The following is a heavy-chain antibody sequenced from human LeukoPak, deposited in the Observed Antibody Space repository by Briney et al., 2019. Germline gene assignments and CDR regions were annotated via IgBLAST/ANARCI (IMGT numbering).Heavy chain of an antibody. D-gene: IGHD6-6*01. Sequence: SETLSLTCAVYGGSFSGYYGSWIRQPPGKGLEWIGEINHSGSTNYNPSLKSRVTISVDTSKNQFSLKLSSVTAADTAVYYCARGGIAARPGYYYYYMDVWGKGTTVTVSS. V-gene: IGHV4-34*01. J-gene: IGHJ6*03. CDR1: GGSFSGYY. CDR2: INHSGST. CDR3: ARGGIAARPGYYYYYMDV.